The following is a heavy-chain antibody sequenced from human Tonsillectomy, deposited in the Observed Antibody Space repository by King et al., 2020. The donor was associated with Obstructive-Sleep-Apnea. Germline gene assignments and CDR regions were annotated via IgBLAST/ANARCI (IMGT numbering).Heavy chain of an antibody. Sequence: AQLQQWGAGLLKPSETLSLTCAVYGGSFSGYYWTWIRQPPGKGLEWIGEINHSGSTIYNPSLKSRVTISVDTSKNQFSLKLSSVTAADTAVYYCARLSRDWYFDLWGRGTLVTVSS. CDR1: GGSFSGYY. D-gene: IGHD2/OR15-2a*01. CDR2: INHSGST. J-gene: IGHJ2*01. V-gene: IGHV4-34*01. CDR3: ARLSRDWYFDL.